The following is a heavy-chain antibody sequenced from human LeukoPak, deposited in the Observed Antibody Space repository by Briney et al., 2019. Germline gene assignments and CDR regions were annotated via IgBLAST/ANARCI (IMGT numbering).Heavy chain of an antibody. Sequence: GESLRLSWAASGFTFSRYAMSWVRQAPGKGLEWVSAISGSGGSTYYADSVKGRFTISRDNSKNTLYLQMNSLRTQDSAIYYYEPEALSYYDSSGYYYGYGGQGPLVTVSS. CDR2: ISGSGGST. CDR3: EPEALSYYDSSGYYYGY. J-gene: IGHJ4*02. D-gene: IGHD3-22*01. CDR1: GFTFSRYA. V-gene: IGHV3-23*01.